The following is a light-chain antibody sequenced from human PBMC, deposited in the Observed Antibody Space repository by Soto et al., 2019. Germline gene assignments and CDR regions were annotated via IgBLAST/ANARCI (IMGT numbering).Light chain of an antibody. CDR2: EVT. CDR3: SSYTGSNNLGV. Sequence: QSALTQPASVSASPGQSITISCTGTSSDVGGYKFVSWYQQYPGNAPKLMIYEVTKRPSGVPDRFSGSKSGNTASLTVSGLQDEDEADYYCSSYTGSNNLGVFGGGTKLTVL. J-gene: IGLJ2*01. CDR1: SSDVGGYKF. V-gene: IGLV2-8*01.